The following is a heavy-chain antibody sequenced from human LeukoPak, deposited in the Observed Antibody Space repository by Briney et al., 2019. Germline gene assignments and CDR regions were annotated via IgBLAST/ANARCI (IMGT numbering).Heavy chain of an antibody. CDR2: FDPGDGET. Sequence: ASVKVSCKVSGYTLTELSMHWVRQAPGKGLEWMGGFDPGDGETIYAQKFQGRVTMTEDTSTDTAYMELSSLRSEDTAVYYCATDPARSGSYLFDYWGQGTLVTVSS. V-gene: IGHV1-24*01. J-gene: IGHJ4*02. D-gene: IGHD1-26*01. CDR3: ATDPARSGSYLFDY. CDR1: GYTLTELS.